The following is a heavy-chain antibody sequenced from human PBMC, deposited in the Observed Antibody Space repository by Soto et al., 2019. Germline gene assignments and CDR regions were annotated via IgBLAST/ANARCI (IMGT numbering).Heavy chain of an antibody. D-gene: IGHD2-15*01. CDR2: ISHGGNT. V-gene: IGHV4-34*01. CDR3: ARGRSQAVIAATLSPFDY. J-gene: IGHJ4*02. CDR1: AGSLDDYY. Sequence: PSETLSLTCAVYAGSLDDYYWSWIRQPPGKGLEWIGEISHGGNTNDNPSLKTRLSMSIDTSQNSFSLRLASVTAADTAVYYCARGRSQAVIAATLSPFDYWGQGSLVTVSS.